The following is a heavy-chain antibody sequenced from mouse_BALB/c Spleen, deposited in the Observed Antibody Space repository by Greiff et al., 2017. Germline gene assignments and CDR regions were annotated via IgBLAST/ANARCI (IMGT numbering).Heavy chain of an antibody. CDR1: GFTFSSYT. V-gene: IGHV5-12-2*01. CDR2: ISNGGGST. D-gene: IGHD1-1*01. Sequence: EVKLMESGGGLVQPGGSLKLSCAASGFTFSSYTMSWVRQTPEKRLEWVAYISNGGGSTYYPDTVKGRFTISRDNAKNTLYLQMSSLKSEDTAMYYCARRYYGSSHLYAMDYWGQGTSVTVSS. CDR3: ARRYYGSSHLYAMDY. J-gene: IGHJ4*01.